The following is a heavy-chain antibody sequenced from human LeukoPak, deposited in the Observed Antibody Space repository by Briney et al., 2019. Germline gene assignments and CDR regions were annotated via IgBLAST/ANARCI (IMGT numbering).Heavy chain of an antibody. D-gene: IGHD3-9*01. Sequence: ASVKLSCTASGYTFTGYYMHWVRQAPGQGLEWMGWINPNSGGTNYEQKFQGRVTMTRDTSISTAYMELSRLRSDDTAVYYCATGTTDYYAFDIWGQGTMVTVSS. J-gene: IGHJ3*02. CDR1: GYTFTGYY. V-gene: IGHV1-2*02. CDR3: ATGTTDYYAFDI. CDR2: INPNSGGT.